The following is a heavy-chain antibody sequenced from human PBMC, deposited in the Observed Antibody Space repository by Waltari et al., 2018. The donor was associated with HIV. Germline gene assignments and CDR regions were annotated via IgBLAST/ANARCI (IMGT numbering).Heavy chain of an antibody. D-gene: IGHD4-17*01. Sequence: EVQLVESGGGLVKPGGSLRVSCAASGVTLTNYSMNWVRQAPGKGLEWVSFISSSSRAIYYADSVKGRFTISRDNAKNSLYLQMNSLRAEDTAVYYCAREVGLFEDYGDYVGWFDPWGQGTLVTVSS. CDR1: GVTLTNYS. CDR3: AREVGLFEDYGDYVGWFDP. CDR2: ISSSSRAI. V-gene: IGHV3-21*01. J-gene: IGHJ5*02.